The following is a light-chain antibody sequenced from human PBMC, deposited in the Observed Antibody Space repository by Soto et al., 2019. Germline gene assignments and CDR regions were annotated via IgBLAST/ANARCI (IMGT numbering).Light chain of an antibody. CDR1: QSISGS. CDR2: DAS. V-gene: IGKV1-5*01. CDR3: QQYNIYWT. Sequence: DVQMTQSPSTLSASVGDRVTITCRASQSISGSLAWYQQKPGKAPKALIYDASSLESGVPSRFRGSGSGTEFTLTISSLQPDDFATYYCQQYNIYWTFGQGTKV. J-gene: IGKJ1*01.